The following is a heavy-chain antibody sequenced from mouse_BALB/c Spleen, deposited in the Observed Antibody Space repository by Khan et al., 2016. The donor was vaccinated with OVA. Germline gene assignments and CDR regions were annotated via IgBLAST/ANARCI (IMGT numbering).Heavy chain of an antibody. CDR3: SRPPYFSYAMDY. V-gene: IGHV9-3-1*01. CDR1: GYTFTNYG. D-gene: IGHD2-10*01. CDR2: INTYTGEP. Sequence: QIQLVQSGPELKKPGETVKISCKASGYTFTNYGMNWVKQSPGKGLKWMGWINTYTGEPTYADDFKGRFALSLETSARTAYLQINNLKNEDTATYFCSRPPYFSYAMDYWGQGTSVTVSA. J-gene: IGHJ4*01.